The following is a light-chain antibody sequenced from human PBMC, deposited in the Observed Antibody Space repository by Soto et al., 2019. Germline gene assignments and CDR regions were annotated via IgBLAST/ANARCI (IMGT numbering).Light chain of an antibody. V-gene: IGKV1-39*01. J-gene: IGKJ3*01. CDR1: QNIDTY. Sequence: DIQLTQSPSSLSASVVDRVTITCRASQNIDTYFSWYQQKPGKAPTLLIYSVSSLQGGVPSRFSGSGSGTDFTLTISSLQPEDFATYYCQQSYSIPPTFGPGTRVEIK. CDR3: QQSYSIPPT. CDR2: SVS.